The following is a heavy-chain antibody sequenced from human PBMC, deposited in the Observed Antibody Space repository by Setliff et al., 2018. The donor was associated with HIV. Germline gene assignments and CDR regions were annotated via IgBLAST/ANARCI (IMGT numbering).Heavy chain of an antibody. CDR2: IWPDDSDT. Sequence: PGESLKISCKASGYSFTNYWVGWVRQMPGNGLEWVGLIWPDDSDTIYSPSFQGQVTLSADKSITTVYLQWNSLKAPDTAIYYCARLSKFYDFWTPNYWGQGILVTVSS. J-gene: IGHJ4*02. D-gene: IGHD3-3*01. CDR3: ARLSKFYDFWTPNY. V-gene: IGHV5-51*01. CDR1: GYSFTNYW.